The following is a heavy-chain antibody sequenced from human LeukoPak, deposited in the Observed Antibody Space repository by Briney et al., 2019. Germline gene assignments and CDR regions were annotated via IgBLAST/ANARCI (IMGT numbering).Heavy chain of an antibody. Sequence: GASVKVSCKASGYTFTDYYMHWVRQAPGQGLEWMGRINPNSGGTNYAQKFQGRVTMTRDTSISTAYMELSRLRSDDTAVYYCARHVYCRSTSCSYYYYYMDVWGKGPRSPSP. V-gene: IGHV1-2*06. J-gene: IGHJ6*03. D-gene: IGHD2-2*01. CDR2: INPNSGGT. CDR1: GYTFTDYY. CDR3: ARHVYCRSTSCSYYYYYMDV.